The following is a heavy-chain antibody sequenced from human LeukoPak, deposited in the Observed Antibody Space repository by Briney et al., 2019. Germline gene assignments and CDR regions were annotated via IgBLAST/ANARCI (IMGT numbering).Heavy chain of an antibody. CDR2: ISSSSSTI. Sequence: PGGSLRLFCAASGFTFSSYSMNWVRQAPGKGLEWVSYISSSSSTIYYADSVKGRFTISRDNSKNTLFLQMDYVSAEDTARYFCANLWSEVVDVWGQGTVVTVSS. V-gene: IGHV3-48*01. CDR3: ANLWSEVVDV. D-gene: IGHD2-21*01. J-gene: IGHJ3*01. CDR1: GFTFSSYS.